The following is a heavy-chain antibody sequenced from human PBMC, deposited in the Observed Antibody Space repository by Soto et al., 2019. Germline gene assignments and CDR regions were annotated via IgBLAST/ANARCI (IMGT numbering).Heavy chain of an antibody. Sequence: PGGSLRLSCAASGFTFSSYSMNWVRQAPGKGLEWVSSISSSSSYIYYADSVKGRFTISRDNAKNSLYLQMNSLRAEDTAVYYCARIYCSSTSCFYYYYYYGMDVWGQGTTVTV. V-gene: IGHV3-21*01. J-gene: IGHJ6*02. CDR2: ISSSSSYI. CDR3: ARIYCSSTSCFYYYYYYGMDV. D-gene: IGHD2-2*01. CDR1: GFTFSSYS.